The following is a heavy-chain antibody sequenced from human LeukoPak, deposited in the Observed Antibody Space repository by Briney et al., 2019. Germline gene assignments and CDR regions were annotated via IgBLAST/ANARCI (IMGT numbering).Heavy chain of an antibody. CDR1: GFTFSNDW. V-gene: IGHV3-74*01. CDR2: INSDGRTT. D-gene: IGHD4-17*01. J-gene: IGHJ4*02. Sequence: GGSLRLSCLASGFTFSNDWMHWVRQAPGKGLVWVSLINSDGRTTRYADSVKGRFTISRDNSKNTLYLQMGSLRDEDMAVYYCARETTGTFDYWGQGTLVTVSS. CDR3: ARETTGTFDY.